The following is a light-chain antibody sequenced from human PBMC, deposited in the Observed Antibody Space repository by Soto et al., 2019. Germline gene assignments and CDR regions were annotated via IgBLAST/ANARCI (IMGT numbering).Light chain of an antibody. CDR3: QQSYNTPDT. V-gene: IGKV1-39*01. J-gene: IGKJ1*01. CDR2: AAS. CDR1: QSISSY. Sequence: DIQMTQSPSSLSASVGDRVTITCRASQSISSYLNWYQQKPGKAPKLLIYAASSLQSGVPSRFSGSGSGTDFTLTICSLQPEDFATYYCQQSYNTPDTFGQGTKVEIK.